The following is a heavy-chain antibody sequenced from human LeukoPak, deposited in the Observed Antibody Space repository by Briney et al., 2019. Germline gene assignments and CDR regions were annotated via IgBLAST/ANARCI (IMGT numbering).Heavy chain of an antibody. Sequence: GGSLRLSCAASGFPFNSFGMHWVRQAPGKGLEWVAFISNDGSNKYYADSVKGHFTISRDNSKNTLFLQMNSLRPEDTAVYYCAKETPVYYDTIGAPFHYYGMDVWGQGTTVTVSS. D-gene: IGHD3-22*01. CDR2: ISNDGSNK. V-gene: IGHV3-30*18. CDR3: AKETPVYYDTIGAPFHYYGMDV. J-gene: IGHJ6*02. CDR1: GFPFNSFG.